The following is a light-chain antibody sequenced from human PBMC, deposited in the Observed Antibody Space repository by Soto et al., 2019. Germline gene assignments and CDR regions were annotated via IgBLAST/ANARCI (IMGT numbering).Light chain of an antibody. V-gene: IGLV2-8*01. J-gene: IGLJ1*01. CDR3: SSYAGSSNV. CDR2: EVN. CDR1: SSDVGGYNY. Sequence: QSALTQPHSASGSPGQSVAISCTGTSSDVGGYNYVSWYQQHPGKAPKLMIYEVNKRPSGVPDRFSGSKSGNTASLTVSGLQAEDEADYYCSSYAGSSNVLGTGTKVTV.